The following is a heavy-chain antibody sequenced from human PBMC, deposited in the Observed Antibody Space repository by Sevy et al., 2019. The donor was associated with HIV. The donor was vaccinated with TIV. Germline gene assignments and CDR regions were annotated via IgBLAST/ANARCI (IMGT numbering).Heavy chain of an antibody. CDR3: AKDPLNDYSNYALYYFHY. V-gene: IGHV3-23*01. CDR1: GFTFSSYA. D-gene: IGHD4-4*01. CDR2: ISGSGGST. J-gene: IGHJ4*02. Sequence: GGSLRLSCAASGFTFSSYAMSWVRQAPGKGLEWVSAISGSGGSTYYADSVKGRFTISRDNSKNTLYLQMNSLRAEYTAVYYCAKDPLNDYSNYALYYFHYWGQGTLVTVSS.